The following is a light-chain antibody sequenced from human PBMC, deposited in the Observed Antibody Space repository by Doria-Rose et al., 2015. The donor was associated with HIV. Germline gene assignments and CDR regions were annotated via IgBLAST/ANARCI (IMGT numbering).Light chain of an antibody. Sequence: ASDGDRVTITCRASQGITSNLNWYQQKAGKAPKLLIFTATTLRSGVPSRFSGGGSGTDFTLTISSLQPEDFATYYCQQTYSFPYSFGQGTKLDIE. CDR2: TAT. CDR1: QGITSN. CDR3: QQTYSFPYS. J-gene: IGKJ2*01. V-gene: IGKV1-39*01.